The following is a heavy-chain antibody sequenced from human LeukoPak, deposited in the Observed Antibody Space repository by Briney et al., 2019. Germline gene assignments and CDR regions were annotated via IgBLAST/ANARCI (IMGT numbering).Heavy chain of an antibody. V-gene: IGHV4-39*07. CDR2: IYHSGST. CDR3: ARVGSSWCQLDY. D-gene: IGHD6-13*01. CDR1: GASISTSNYY. J-gene: IGHJ4*02. Sequence: TSSETLSLTCSVSGASISTSNYYWGWIRQPPGKGLEWIGSIYHSGSTYYNPSLKSRVTISVDTSKNQFSLKLSSVTAADTAVYYCARVGSSWCQLDYWGQGTLVTVSS.